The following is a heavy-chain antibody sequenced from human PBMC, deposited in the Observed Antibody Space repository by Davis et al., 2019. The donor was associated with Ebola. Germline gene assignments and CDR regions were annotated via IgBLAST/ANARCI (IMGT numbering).Heavy chain of an antibody. J-gene: IGHJ4*02. CDR1: GYTFTSYG. CDR2: ISTYNGNT. CDR3: ARGIAVAGPHFDY. D-gene: IGHD6-19*01. V-gene: IGHV1-18*01. Sequence: ASVKVSCKASGYTFTSYGISWVRQAPGQGLEWMGWISTYNGNTNYAQKLQGRVTITRDTSASTAYMELSSLRSEDTAVYYCARGIAVAGPHFDYWGQGTLVTVSS.